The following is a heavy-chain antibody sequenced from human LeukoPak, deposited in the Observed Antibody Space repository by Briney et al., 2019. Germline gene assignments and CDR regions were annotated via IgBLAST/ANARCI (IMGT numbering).Heavy chain of an antibody. CDR1: GGTISSYA. Sequence: SVKVSCKASGGTISSYAINWARQAPGQGLEWIGGIIPIFGSANYAQKFQGRVTITADESTSTAYMELSSLRSEDTAVYYCARDFYSGSYRYFDYWGQGTLVTVSS. J-gene: IGHJ4*02. CDR2: IIPIFGSA. V-gene: IGHV1-69*01. D-gene: IGHD1-26*01. CDR3: ARDFYSGSYRYFDY.